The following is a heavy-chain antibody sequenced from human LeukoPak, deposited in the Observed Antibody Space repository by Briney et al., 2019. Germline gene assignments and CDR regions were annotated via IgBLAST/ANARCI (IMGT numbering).Heavy chain of an antibody. CDR1: GFTFDDYA. CDR2: ISWNSGSI. CDR3: AKDPSSSWYYFDY. Sequence: PGRSLRLSCAASGFTFDDYAMHWVRQAPGKGLEWVSGISWNSGSIGYADSVKGRFTISRDNAKNSLHLQMNSLRAEDTALYYCAKDPSSSWYYFDYWGQGTLVTVSS. J-gene: IGHJ4*02. D-gene: IGHD6-13*01. V-gene: IGHV3-9*01.